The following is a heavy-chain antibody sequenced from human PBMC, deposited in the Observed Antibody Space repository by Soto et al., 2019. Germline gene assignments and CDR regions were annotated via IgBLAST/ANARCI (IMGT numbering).Heavy chain of an antibody. CDR3: STSLGYTSCWEFDY. D-gene: IGHD6-19*01. CDR2: ISPHNGNT. Sequence: QVQLVQSGAEVKKPGASVKVSCKASGYAFASYGINWVRQAPGQGLEWMGWISPHNGNTNYEQNLQGRVTMTTDTSTSTAFMDLRSLRSDDTAVYYCSTSLGYTSCWEFDYWGQGTLVTVSS. CDR1: GYAFASYG. V-gene: IGHV1-18*01. J-gene: IGHJ4*02.